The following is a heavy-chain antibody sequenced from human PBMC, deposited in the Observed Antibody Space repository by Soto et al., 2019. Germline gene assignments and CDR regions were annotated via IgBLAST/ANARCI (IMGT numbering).Heavy chain of an antibody. V-gene: IGHV4-39*01. CDR3: ARHRIAVAGPLDY. CDR2: IYYDGSV. J-gene: IGHJ4*02. CDR1: GGAIRNSIYY. Sequence: SETLSLTCTVSGGAIRNSIYYWGWIRQPPGKGLEWIGTIYYDGSVAYSPSLKSRVTLSVYTSRNHFSVKINSVTAADTAVYFCARHRIAVAGPLDYWGQGTLVTVSS. D-gene: IGHD6-19*01.